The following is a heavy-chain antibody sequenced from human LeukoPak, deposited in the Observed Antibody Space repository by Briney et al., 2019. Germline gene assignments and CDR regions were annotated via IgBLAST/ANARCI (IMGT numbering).Heavy chain of an antibody. Sequence: SQTLSLTCTVSGGSISSGGYYWSWIRQHPGEGLEWIGYIYYSGSTYYNPSLKSRVTISVDTSKNQFSLKLSSVTAADTAVYYCVSGSSGWLYFQHWGQGTLVTVSS. CDR3: VSGSSGWLYFQH. V-gene: IGHV4-31*03. CDR2: IYYSGST. CDR1: GGSISSGGYY. D-gene: IGHD6-19*01. J-gene: IGHJ1*01.